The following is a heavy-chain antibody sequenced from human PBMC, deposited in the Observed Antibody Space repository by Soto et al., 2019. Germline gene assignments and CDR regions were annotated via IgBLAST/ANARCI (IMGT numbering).Heavy chain of an antibody. Sequence: SETLSLTCTVSGGSVSSGSYYWSWIRQPPGKGLEWIGYIYYSGSTNYNPSLKSRVTISVDTSKNQFSLKLSSVTAADTAVYYCARVSFYYGSGSYYNTYWGQGTLVTSPQ. V-gene: IGHV4-61*01. J-gene: IGHJ4*02. CDR2: IYYSGST. CDR1: GGSVSSGSYY. CDR3: ARVSFYYGSGSYYNTY. D-gene: IGHD3-10*01.